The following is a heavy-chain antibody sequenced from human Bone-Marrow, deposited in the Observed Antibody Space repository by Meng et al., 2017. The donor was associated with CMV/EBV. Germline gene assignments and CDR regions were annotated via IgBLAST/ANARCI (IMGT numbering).Heavy chain of an antibody. CDR1: GYTFASNG. V-gene: IGHV1-18*01. CDR3: ARRGYCSNSNCMSNAFDI. D-gene: IGHD2-2*01. Sequence: ASVKVSCKTSGYTFASNGISWVRQAPGQGLEWMGWISPYTGNTNYEQNLHGRVTMTTDTSTSTAYMELRSLRADDTAVYYCARRGYCSNSNCMSNAFDIWGQGTMVTVSS. CDR2: ISPYTGNT. J-gene: IGHJ3*02.